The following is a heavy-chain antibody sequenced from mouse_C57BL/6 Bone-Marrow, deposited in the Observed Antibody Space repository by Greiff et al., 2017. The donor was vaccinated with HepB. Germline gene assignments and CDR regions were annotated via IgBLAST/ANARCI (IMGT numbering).Heavy chain of an antibody. V-gene: IGHV5-12*01. J-gene: IGHJ2*01. Sequence: EVHLVESGGGLVQPGGSLKLSCAASGFTFSDYYMYWVRQTPEKRLEWVAYISNVGGSTYYPDTVKGRFTISRDNAKNTLYLQMSRLKSEDTAMYYCARHDGYYGDYWGQGTTLTVSS. CDR2: ISNVGGST. CDR3: ARHDGYYGDY. D-gene: IGHD2-3*01. CDR1: GFTFSDYY.